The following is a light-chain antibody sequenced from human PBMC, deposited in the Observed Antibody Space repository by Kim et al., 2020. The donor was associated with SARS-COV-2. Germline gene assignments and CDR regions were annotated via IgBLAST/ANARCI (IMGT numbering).Light chain of an antibody. CDR1: KGISNY. CDR2: AAT. Sequence: ESGGDGVTITCRASKGISNYLAWYQQKPGKRPKLLIYAATALQLGVSSRVSGSGSGTDFNLTSSDLQPEDVATYYCQKYNTAPWTCGHGTKVDIK. V-gene: IGKV1-27*01. J-gene: IGKJ1*01. CDR3: QKYNTAPWT.